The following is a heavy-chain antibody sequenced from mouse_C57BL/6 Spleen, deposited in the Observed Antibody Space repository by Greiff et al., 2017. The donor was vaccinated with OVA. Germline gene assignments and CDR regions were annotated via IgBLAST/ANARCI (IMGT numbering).Heavy chain of an antibody. J-gene: IGHJ1*03. V-gene: IGHV5-17*01. CDR3: ARSTTVVAWYFDF. CDR1: GFTFSDYG. D-gene: IGHD1-1*01. Sequence: VQLVESGGGLVKPGGSLKLSCAASGFTFSDYGMHWVRQAPEKGLEWVAYISSGSSTIYYADTVKGRFTISRDNAKNTLFLQMTSLRSEDTAMYYCARSTTVVAWYFDFWGTGTTVTVSS. CDR2: ISSGSSTI.